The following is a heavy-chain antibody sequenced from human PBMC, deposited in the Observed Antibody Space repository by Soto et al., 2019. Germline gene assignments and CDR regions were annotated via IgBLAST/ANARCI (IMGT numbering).Heavy chain of an antibody. J-gene: IGHJ5*02. Sequence: ASVKVSCKASGYTFTSYGIHWVRQAPGQRLEWMGWINAANGDTKYSPKFQGRVTITRDTSASSAYMELSSLRSEDTAVYYCVRRHVSATGIDWFDPWGQGTLVTVSS. V-gene: IGHV1-3*01. CDR2: INAANGDT. CDR1: GYTFTSYG. CDR3: VRRHVSATGIDWFDP. D-gene: IGHD6-13*01.